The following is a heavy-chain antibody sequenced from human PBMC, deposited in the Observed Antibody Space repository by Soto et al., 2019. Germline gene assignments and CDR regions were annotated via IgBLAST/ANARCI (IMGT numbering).Heavy chain of an antibody. CDR2: IIPIFGMA. D-gene: IGHD2-2*01. CDR1: GGTFSSYT. Sequence: QVQLVQSGAEVKKPGSSVKVSCKASGGTFSSYTINWVRQAPGQGLEWMGRIIPIFGMANYGQKFQGRVTITADESTSTAYMQLSSLRSEDTGLYYCAREEAQYQLLHSSCDMDVWGKGTTVTVSS. J-gene: IGHJ6*03. V-gene: IGHV1-69*08. CDR3: AREEAQYQLLHSSCDMDV.